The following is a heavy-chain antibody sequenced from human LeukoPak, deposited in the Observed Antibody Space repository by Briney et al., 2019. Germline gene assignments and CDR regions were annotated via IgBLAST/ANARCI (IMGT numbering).Heavy chain of an antibody. Sequence: ASVKVSCKASGYTFTSYYMHWVRQAPGQGLEWMGIINPSGGSTSYPQKFQGRVTMTRDTSTSTVYLELSSLRSEDTAMYYCARSKYGSGSYFENYFDYWGQGTLVTVSS. V-gene: IGHV1-46*01. D-gene: IGHD3-10*01. CDR2: INPSGGST. J-gene: IGHJ4*02. CDR3: ARSKYGSGSYFENYFDY. CDR1: GYTFTSYY.